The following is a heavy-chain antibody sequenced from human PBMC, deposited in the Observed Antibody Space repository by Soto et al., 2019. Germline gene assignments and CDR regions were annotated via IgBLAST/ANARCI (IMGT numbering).Heavy chain of an antibody. CDR2: IYSGGST. D-gene: IGHD3-22*01. J-gene: IGHJ5*02. V-gene: IGHV3-66*01. Sequence: PGGSLRLSCAASGFAVSSNFMSWVRQAPGKGLEWVSVIYSGGSTYYAGSVKGRFTISRDNSENTLYLQMNSLRAEDTAIYYCARATMIGLLSSWGQGTLVTVSS. CDR1: GFAVSSNF. CDR3: ARATMIGLLSS.